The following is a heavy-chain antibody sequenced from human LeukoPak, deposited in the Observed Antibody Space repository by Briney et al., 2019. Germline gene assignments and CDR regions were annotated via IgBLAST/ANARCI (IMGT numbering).Heavy chain of an antibody. D-gene: IGHD3-10*01. CDR3: ASAGSGSYLELDY. CDR1: GDTFSRYT. V-gene: IGHV1-69*13. Sequence: GASVKVSCKASGDTFSRYTIIWVRQAPGQGLEWMGGIIPIFGTANYAQKFQGRVTITADESTSTAYMELSSLRSEDTAVYYCASAGSGSYLELDYWGQGTLVTVSS. J-gene: IGHJ4*02. CDR2: IIPIFGTA.